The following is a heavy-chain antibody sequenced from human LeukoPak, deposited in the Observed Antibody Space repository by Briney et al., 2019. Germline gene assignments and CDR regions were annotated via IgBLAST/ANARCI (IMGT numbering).Heavy chain of an antibody. Sequence: PGGSLTLSHAASGFTFSSYAMSWVRQAPGKGLEWVSTIGGGGESTYYADSVKGRFTISRDNSKNTVYLQMNSLRAEDTAVYYCAKDLSGSQDYWGQATLVGVFS. D-gene: IGHD1-26*01. CDR3: AKDLSGSQDY. V-gene: IGHV3-23*01. CDR1: GFTFSSYA. CDR2: IGGGGEST. J-gene: IGHJ4*02.